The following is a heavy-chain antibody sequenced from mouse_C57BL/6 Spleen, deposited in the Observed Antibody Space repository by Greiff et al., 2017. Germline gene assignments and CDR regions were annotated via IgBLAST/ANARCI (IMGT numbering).Heavy chain of an antibody. D-gene: IGHD3-3*01. V-gene: IGHV1-52*01. CDR2: IDPSDIET. CDR1: GYTFTSYW. CDR3: ARERDGPFAY. J-gene: IGHJ3*01. Sequence: VQLQQPGAELVRPGSSVKLSCKASGYTFTSYWMHWVKQRPIQGLEWIGNIDPSDIETHYNQKFKDKATLTVDKSSSTVYMQLSSLTSEDSAVYYCARERDGPFAYWGRGDLVTVSA.